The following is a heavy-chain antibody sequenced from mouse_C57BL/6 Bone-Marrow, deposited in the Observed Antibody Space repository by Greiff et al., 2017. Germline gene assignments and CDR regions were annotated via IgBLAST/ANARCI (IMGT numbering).Heavy chain of an antibody. D-gene: IGHD2-2*01. V-gene: IGHV1-50*01. CDR3: ASLIWLRRWYAMDY. Sequence: QVQLQQPGAELVKPGASVKLSCKASGYTFTSYWMQWVNQRPGQGLEWIGEIDPSDSNTNYNQKFKGKATLTVDTSSSTAYMQISSLTSEDSAVYYCASLIWLRRWYAMDYWGQGTSVTVSS. CDR1: GYTFTSYW. CDR2: IDPSDSNT. J-gene: IGHJ4*01.